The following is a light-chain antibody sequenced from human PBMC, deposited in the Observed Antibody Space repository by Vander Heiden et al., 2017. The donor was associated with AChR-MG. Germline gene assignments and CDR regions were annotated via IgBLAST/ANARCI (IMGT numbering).Light chain of an antibody. Sequence: DIQMTQSPSTLSASVGDRVTITCRASQSIGTWLAWYQQNQGKSPRLMIYRASNLESGVPSRFSGSGSGTEFTLTISSLQPDDFGTYYCQQFASYSYISFGQGTRLEIK. J-gene: IGKJ5*01. CDR2: RAS. V-gene: IGKV1-5*03. CDR1: QSIGTW. CDR3: QQFASYSYIS.